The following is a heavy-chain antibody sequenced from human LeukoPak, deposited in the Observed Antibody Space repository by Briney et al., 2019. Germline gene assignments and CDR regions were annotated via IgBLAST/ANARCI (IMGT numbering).Heavy chain of an antibody. V-gene: IGHV4-31*03. D-gene: IGHD3-9*01. Sequence: SETLSLTCTVSSGSIRSGGYYWSWIRQHPGKGLEWIGYIYYSGNTYYNPSLKSRVTISVDTSKNQFSLKLSSVTAADTAVYYCARDTPWGYFDWGQGTLVTVSS. CDR1: SGSIRSGGYY. J-gene: IGHJ4*02. CDR2: IYYSGNT. CDR3: ARDTPWGYFD.